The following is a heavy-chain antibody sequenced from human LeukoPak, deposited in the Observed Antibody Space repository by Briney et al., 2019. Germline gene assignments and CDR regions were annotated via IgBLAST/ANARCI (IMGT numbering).Heavy chain of an antibody. CDR2: IDPNTGDS. CDR3: VRSPTSGTYYNRPYYFDY. J-gene: IGHJ4*02. Sequence: ASVKVSCKASEYTFTGYYIHWVRQAPGQGLEWMGWIDPNTGDSNYVQKFQGRVTMTRDTSISTAYMDLNRLRPDDTAVYYCVRSPTSGTYYNRPYYFDYWGQGTLVTVSS. CDR1: EYTFTGYY. D-gene: IGHD3-10*01. V-gene: IGHV1-2*02.